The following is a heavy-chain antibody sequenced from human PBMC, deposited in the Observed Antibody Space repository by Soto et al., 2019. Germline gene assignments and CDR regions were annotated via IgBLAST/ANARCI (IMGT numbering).Heavy chain of an antibody. CDR1: RFTFRSYA. J-gene: IGHJ3*02. D-gene: IGHD2-2*01. V-gene: IGHV3-23*01. Sequence: GGSLRLSCAASRFTFRSYAMSWVRQAPGKGLEWVSAISGTGGSTYYADSVKGRFTISRDNSKNTLYLQMNSLRAEDTAVYYCAKPMKYCTTTTCYGPDAFDIWGQGTMVTVSS. CDR2: ISGTGGST. CDR3: AKPMKYCTTTTCYGPDAFDI.